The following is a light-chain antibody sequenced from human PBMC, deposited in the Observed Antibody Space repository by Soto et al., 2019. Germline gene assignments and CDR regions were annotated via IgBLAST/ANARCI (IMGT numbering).Light chain of an antibody. Sequence: EIAMTQSPATLSVSLGERATLSCRASQYISNNLAWYQQRPGQAPSLLIYGASTRATGVPARFSGSGSGTDFFTSISGLQSKDSGVYYCQQYNHWSSITFGQGTQLKIK. CDR3: QQYNHWSSIT. V-gene: IGKV3-15*01. CDR1: QYISNN. CDR2: GAS. J-gene: IGKJ5*01.